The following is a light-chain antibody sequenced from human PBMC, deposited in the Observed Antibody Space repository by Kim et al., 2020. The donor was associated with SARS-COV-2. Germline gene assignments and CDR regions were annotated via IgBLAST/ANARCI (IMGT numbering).Light chain of an antibody. CDR3: GTWDTSLSAGV. CDR1: SSNIGNNY. CDR2: DNN. J-gene: IGLJ3*02. V-gene: IGLV1-51*01. Sequence: GQKVTNSCSGSSSNIGNNYVSWYQQLPGTAPKPLIYDNNKRPSGIPDRFSGSKSGTSATLGITGLQTGDEADYYCGTWDTSLSAGVFGGGTQLTVL.